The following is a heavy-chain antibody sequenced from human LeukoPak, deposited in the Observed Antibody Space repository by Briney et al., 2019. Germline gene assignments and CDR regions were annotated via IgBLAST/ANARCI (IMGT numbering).Heavy chain of an antibody. CDR3: ARARYLRLYFFDY. CDR1: GYTITDYY. D-gene: IGHD2/OR15-2a*01. Sequence: ASVKVSCKASGYTITDYYIHWVRQAPGQGLEWMGWINPNSGGTNYAQKFEGRVTMTTDTSINTGYVELSSLTSDDTAVYFCARARYLRLYFFDYWGQGTLVTVSS. V-gene: IGHV1-2*02. CDR2: INPNSGGT. J-gene: IGHJ4*02.